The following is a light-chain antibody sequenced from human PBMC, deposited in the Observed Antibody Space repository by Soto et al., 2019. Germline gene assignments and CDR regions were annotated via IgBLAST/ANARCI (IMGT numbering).Light chain of an antibody. CDR2: AAS. CDR3: HQTLSFPPT. CDR1: QGLSSY. Sequence: IHLTHSPASLSASLGYRVTITFRASQGLSSYLAWYQQKPGKAPKPLIYAASTLQSGVPSRFSGSGSGTDFTLTISSLQPEDFATYYCHQTLSFPPTFGQGTKV. V-gene: IGKV1-9*01. J-gene: IGKJ1*01.